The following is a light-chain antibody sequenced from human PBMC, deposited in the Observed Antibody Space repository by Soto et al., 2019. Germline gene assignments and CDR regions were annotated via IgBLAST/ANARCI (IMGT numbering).Light chain of an antibody. CDR3: MQALQTPRT. Sequence: DIVMTQSPLSLPVTPLEPASISCXSSQSLLHSNGYNYLDWYLQKPGQSPQLLIYLGSNRASGVPDRFSGSGSGTDFTLKISRVEAEDVGVYYCMQALQTPRTFGQGTKVAIK. J-gene: IGKJ1*01. CDR1: QSLLHSNGYNY. V-gene: IGKV2-28*01. CDR2: LGS.